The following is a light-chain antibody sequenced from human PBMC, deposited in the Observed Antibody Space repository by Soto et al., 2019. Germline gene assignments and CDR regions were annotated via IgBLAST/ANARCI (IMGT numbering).Light chain of an antibody. V-gene: IGKV1-12*01. CDR3: QQANSFPLT. J-gene: IGKJ4*01. CDR2: TGS. CDR1: QGISNW. Sequence: DIQMTQSPSSVSASVGDRVSITCRASQGISNWLAWYQQKPGRAPKLLIYTGSSFQSGVPSRFSGTGSGTDFTLTISSLQPEDVATYYCQQANSFPLTFGGGTKVEIK.